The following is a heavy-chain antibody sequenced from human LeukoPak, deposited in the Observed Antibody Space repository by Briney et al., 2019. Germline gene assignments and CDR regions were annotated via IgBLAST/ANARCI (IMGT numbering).Heavy chain of an antibody. V-gene: IGHV3-7*04. D-gene: IGHD4-17*01. Sequence: GGSLRLSCAASGLTFSRSWMNWVRQAPGKGPEWVANIKQDGSEKYYVDSVKGRCTIPRDNAKNSLYLQMNSLRAEDTAVYYCARGYGDSIHFDYWGQGTLVTVSS. CDR1: GLTFSRSW. CDR3: ARGYGDSIHFDY. J-gene: IGHJ4*02. CDR2: IKQDGSEK.